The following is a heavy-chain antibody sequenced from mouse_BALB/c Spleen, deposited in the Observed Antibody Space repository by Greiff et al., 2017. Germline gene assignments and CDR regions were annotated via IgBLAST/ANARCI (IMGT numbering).Heavy chain of an antibody. CDR2: ISNGGSYT. D-gene: IGHD1-1*01. V-gene: IGHV5-6*01. J-gene: IGHJ3*01. Sequence: VQLKESGGGLVQPGGSLKLSCAASGFTFSSYTMSWVRQTPEKRLEWVAYISNGGSYTYYPDSVKGRFTISRDNAKNNLYLQMSSLKSEDTAMYYCARDNYYGSPAWFAYWGQGTLVTVSA. CDR3: ARDNYYGSPAWFAY. CDR1: GFTFSSYT.